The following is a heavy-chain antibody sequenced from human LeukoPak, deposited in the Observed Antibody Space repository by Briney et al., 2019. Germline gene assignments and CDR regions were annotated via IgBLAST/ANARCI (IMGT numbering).Heavy chain of an antibody. J-gene: IGHJ5*02. V-gene: IGHV4-4*07. D-gene: IGHD2-21*01. Sequence: SETLSLTCTVSGGSISSFCWSWIRQPAGKVLEGIGRYWSSGNTNYTPSLKSRVTMSVDTFQNQFSLKLSSVTAADTAVYYCATGGGDLDHWGQGTLVTVSS. CDR2: YWSSGNT. CDR3: ATGGGDLDH. CDR1: GGSISSFC.